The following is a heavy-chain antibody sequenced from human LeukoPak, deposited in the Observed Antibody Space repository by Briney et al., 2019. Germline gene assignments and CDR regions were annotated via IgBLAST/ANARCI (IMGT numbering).Heavy chain of an antibody. V-gene: IGHV3-66*01. CDR2: IYSGDST. CDR3: ARVEAAAGPFDY. Sequence: GGSLRLSCAASGFTVSSNYMSWVRQAPGKGLEWVSVIYSGDSTYYADSVRGRFTISRDNSKNTLYLQMNSLRAEDTAVYYCARVEAAAGPFDYWGQGTLVTVSS. CDR1: GFTVSSNY. D-gene: IGHD6-13*01. J-gene: IGHJ4*02.